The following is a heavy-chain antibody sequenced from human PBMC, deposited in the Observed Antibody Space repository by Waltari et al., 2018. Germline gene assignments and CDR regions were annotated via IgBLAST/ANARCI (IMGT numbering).Heavy chain of an antibody. CDR2: IYPGDSDT. Sequence: EVQLVQSGAEAKKPGEPLKISCKGSGYSFTSYWIGWVRQLPGKGLDWMGIIYPGDSDTRYSPSFQGQVTISADKSISTAYLQWSSLKASDTAMYYCARLPWIQLWLAGFDYWGQGTLVTVSS. J-gene: IGHJ4*02. V-gene: IGHV5-51*01. CDR1: GYSFTSYW. D-gene: IGHD5-18*01. CDR3: ARLPWIQLWLAGFDY.